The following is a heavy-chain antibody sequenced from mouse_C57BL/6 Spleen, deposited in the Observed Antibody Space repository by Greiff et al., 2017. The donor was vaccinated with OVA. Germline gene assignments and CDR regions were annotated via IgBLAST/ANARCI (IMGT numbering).Heavy chain of an antibody. J-gene: IGHJ4*01. Sequence: EVMLVESGGGLVKPGGSLKLSCAASGFTFSDYGMHWVRQAPEKGLEWVAYISSGSSTIYYADTVKGRFTLSRDNAKNTLFLQMTSLRSEDTAMYYCARAFPGNYYAMDYWGQGTSVTVSS. V-gene: IGHV5-17*01. CDR3: ARAFPGNYYAMDY. CDR2: ISSGSSTI. D-gene: IGHD2-1*01. CDR1: GFTFSDYG.